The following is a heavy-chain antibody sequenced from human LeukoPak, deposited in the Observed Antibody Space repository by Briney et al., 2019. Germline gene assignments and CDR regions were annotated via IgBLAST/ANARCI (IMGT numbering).Heavy chain of an antibody. V-gene: IGHV5-10-1*01. CDR1: GYSITSYV. CDR2: IDPSDSYN. CDR3: ARTVTYDRFDI. D-gene: IGHD3-16*01. J-gene: IGHJ3*02. Sequence: GESLKISCKGPGYSITSYVITWVRQMAGKGLEWMGRIDPSDSYNNYSPSFQGHATISADKSISTAYLQWSSLKASDTAMYSCARTVTYDRFDIWGQGTMVTVSS.